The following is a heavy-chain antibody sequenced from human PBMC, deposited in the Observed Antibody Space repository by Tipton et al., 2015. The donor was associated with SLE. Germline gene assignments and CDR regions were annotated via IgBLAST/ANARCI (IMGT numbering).Heavy chain of an antibody. D-gene: IGHD1-26*01. CDR1: GDSIRSGSDD. J-gene: IGHJ4*01. CDR3: AIPTVGATGGFDS. Sequence: TLSLTCTISGDSIRSGSDDWAWIRQPPGKGLERIGSIYSGGFSHFNPSLKSRVTVSVDTSKNQVSLKLTSVTAADTAVYYCAIPTVGATGGFDSWGHGTLVIVSS. V-gene: IGHV4-39*07. CDR2: IYSGGFS.